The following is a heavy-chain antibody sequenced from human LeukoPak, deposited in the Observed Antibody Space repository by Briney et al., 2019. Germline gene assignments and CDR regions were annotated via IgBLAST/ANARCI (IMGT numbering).Heavy chain of an antibody. J-gene: IGHJ4*02. Sequence: SETLSLTCTVSGGSISSGSYYWSWIRQPAGKGLEWIGRIYTSGSTNYNPSLKSRVTISVDTSKNQFSLKLSSVTAADTAVYYCVKTGSSWYSQRYFDYWGQGTLVTVSS. V-gene: IGHV4-61*02. CDR1: GGSISSGSYY. D-gene: IGHD6-13*01. CDR2: IYTSGST. CDR3: VKTGSSWYSQRYFDY.